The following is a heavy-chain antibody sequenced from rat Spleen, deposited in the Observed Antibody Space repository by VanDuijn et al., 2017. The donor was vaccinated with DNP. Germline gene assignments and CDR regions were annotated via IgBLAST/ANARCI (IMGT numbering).Heavy chain of an antibody. D-gene: IGHD1-6*01. Sequence: VQLVESGGDLVQPGRSLKLSCEASGFTFNNHWMTWIRQVPGKGLEWVASITPSGGNTYFPDSVKGRFTISRNNAKNTLYLQMNSLRSEDTATYYCARGIITALPYWSFDFWGPGTMVTVSS. CDR3: ARGIITALPYWSFDF. J-gene: IGHJ1*01. CDR2: ITPSGGNT. CDR1: GFTFNNHW. V-gene: IGHV5-31*01.